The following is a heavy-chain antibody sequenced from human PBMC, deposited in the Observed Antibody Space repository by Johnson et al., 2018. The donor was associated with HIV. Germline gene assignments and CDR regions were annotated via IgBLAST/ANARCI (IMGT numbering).Heavy chain of an antibody. V-gene: IGHV3-23*04. CDR3: AKDFWGFIVGITKDAFDI. D-gene: IGHD1-26*01. CDR2: ISGSGGST. Sequence: VQLVESGGGLVQPGGSLRLSCAASGFSFSSYAMSWVRQAPGKGLEWVSTISGSGGSTYYADSVRGRFTISRDNSKNTLYLQMNSLRADDTAVYYCAKDFWGFIVGITKDAFDIWGQGTLVIVSS. J-gene: IGHJ3*02. CDR1: GFSFSSYA.